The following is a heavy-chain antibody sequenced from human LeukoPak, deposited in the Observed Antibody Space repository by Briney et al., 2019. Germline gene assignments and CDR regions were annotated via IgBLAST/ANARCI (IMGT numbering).Heavy chain of an antibody. V-gene: IGHV3-53*01. CDR3: AWGGSSSSWIWFGP. CDR2: IYIGGDT. D-gene: IGHD6-13*01. CDR1: GLTVSSNY. Sequence: PGGSLRLSCAASGLTVSSNYMSWVRQAPGKGLEWVSIIYIGGDTYYADSVKGRFTISRDNSKNTLYLQMNSLRVEDTAVYYCAWGGSSSSWIWFGPWGRGTLVTVSS. J-gene: IGHJ5*02.